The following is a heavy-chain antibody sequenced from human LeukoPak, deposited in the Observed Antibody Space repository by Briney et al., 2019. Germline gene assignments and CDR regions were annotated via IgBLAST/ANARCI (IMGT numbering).Heavy chain of an antibody. CDR3: ASYSSSSENYFDY. D-gene: IGHD6-6*01. CDR2: VYYSGST. Sequence: AGTLSLSCTVSGVSISSSSYYWGCLRQPPGKGLEWGGSVYYSGSTYYNPSPKSRVTISVDTSKNQYSLKLSSVTAADTAVYYCASYSSSSENYFDYWGQGTLVTVSS. CDR1: GVSISSSSYY. V-gene: IGHV4-39*01. J-gene: IGHJ4*02.